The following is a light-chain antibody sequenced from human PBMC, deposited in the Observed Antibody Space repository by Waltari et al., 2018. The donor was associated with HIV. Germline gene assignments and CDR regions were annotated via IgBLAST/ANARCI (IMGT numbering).Light chain of an antibody. CDR2: EVR. V-gene: IGLV2-14*01. CDR3: SSYTTGSTLVV. J-gene: IGLJ1*01. CDR1: SRDVGGFHY. Sequence: QSALTQPASVSGSPGQSITISCTGTSRDVGGFHYVSWYQQFPGKAPKLMIAEVRNRPSGVSDRLSGSKSGNTASLTISGLQAEDEADYYCSSYTTGSTLVVFGTGTKVIVL.